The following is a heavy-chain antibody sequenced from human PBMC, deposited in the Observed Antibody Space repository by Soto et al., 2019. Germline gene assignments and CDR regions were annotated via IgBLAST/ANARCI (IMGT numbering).Heavy chain of an antibody. CDR1: GGSISSGSYF. Sequence: SETLSLTCTVSGGSISSGSYFWSWIRQHPGKGLEWIGYIYYSGSTYYNPSLKSRVTISVEASENQISLKLSSVTAADTAVYYCARNYYDSNVSLSRRRHAFDFWGRGTMVTVSS. CDR2: IYYSGST. V-gene: IGHV4-31*03. CDR3: ARNYYDSNVSLSRRRHAFDF. J-gene: IGHJ3*01. D-gene: IGHD3-22*01.